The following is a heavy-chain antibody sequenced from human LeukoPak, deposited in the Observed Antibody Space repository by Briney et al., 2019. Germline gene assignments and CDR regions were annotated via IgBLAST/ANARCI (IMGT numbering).Heavy chain of an antibody. CDR2: INPSGGST. V-gene: IGHV1-46*01. CDR3: ARDLEDGDYELPFDY. J-gene: IGHJ4*02. CDR1: GYTFTSYY. Sequence: ASVKVSCKASGYTFTSYYMDWVRQAPGQGLEWMGIINPSGGSTSYAQKFQGRVTMTRDTSTSTVYMELSSLRSEDTAVYYCARDLEDGDYELPFDYWGQGTLVTVSS. D-gene: IGHD4-17*01.